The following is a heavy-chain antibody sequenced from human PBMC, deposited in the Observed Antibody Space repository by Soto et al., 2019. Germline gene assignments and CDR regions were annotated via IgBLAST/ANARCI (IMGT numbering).Heavy chain of an antibody. CDR2: IYHSGST. CDR3: ARVSRSYYYGMDV. Sequence: QVQLQESGPGLVKPSGTLSLTCAVSGGSISSSYWWSWVRQPPGKGLEWIGEIYHSGSTNYNTSLKSRVTISVDKSKNQFSLKVTSVTAADTAAYYCARVSRSYYYGMDVWGQGTTVTVSS. J-gene: IGHJ6*02. V-gene: IGHV4-4*02. CDR1: GGSISSSYW.